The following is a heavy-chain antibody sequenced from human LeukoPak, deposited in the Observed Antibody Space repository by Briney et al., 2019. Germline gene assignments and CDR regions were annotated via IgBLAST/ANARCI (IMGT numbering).Heavy chain of an antibody. D-gene: IGHD3-22*01. CDR2: ISGSGGST. V-gene: IGHV3-23*01. Sequence: GESLRLSCTASGFTFSSYAMTWVRQAPGQGLEWVSAISGSGGSTYYADSVKGRFIISRANSKNTLYLQMNSLRAEDTAVYYCAKDRVYYYDSSGYYSDYWGQGTLVTVSS. J-gene: IGHJ4*02. CDR3: AKDRVYYYDSSGYYSDY. CDR1: GFTFSSYA.